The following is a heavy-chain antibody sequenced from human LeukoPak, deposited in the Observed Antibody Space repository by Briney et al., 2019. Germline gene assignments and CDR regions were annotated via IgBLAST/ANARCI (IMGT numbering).Heavy chain of an antibody. V-gene: IGHV4-38-2*01. J-gene: IGHJ4*02. D-gene: IGHD3-10*01. Sequence: PSEILSLTCAVSGYSISSGHYWGWIRQPPGKRLEWIASIYHSGSTYYNPSLKSRVTISVDTSKNQFPLKLSSVTAADTAVYYCARLSATMVRGVIMYWGQGTLVTVSS. CDR3: ARLSATMVRGVIMY. CDR2: IYHSGST. CDR1: GYSISSGHY.